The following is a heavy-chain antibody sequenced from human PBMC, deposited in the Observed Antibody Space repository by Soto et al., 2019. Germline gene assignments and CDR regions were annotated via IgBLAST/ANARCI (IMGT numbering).Heavy chain of an antibody. CDR3: ARLPITGTTNFDY. V-gene: IGHV4-59*08. Sequence: PSETLSLTCTVSGGSISSYYWSWIRQPPGKGLEWIGYIYYSGSTNYNPSLKSRVTISVDTSKNQFSLKLSSVTAADTAVYYCARLPITGTTNFDYWGQGTLVTVSS. J-gene: IGHJ4*02. CDR2: IYYSGST. CDR1: GGSISSYY. D-gene: IGHD1-20*01.